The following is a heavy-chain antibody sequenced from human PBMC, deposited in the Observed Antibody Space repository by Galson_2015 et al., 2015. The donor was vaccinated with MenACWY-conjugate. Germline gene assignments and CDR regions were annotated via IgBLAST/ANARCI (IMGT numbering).Heavy chain of an antibody. CDR3: ARVPGYSYGYYDW. Sequence: SLRLSCAASGFTFSTYRMNWVRQAPGKGLEWVSYISSSSSTIYYADSVKGRFTISGDNAKNSLYLQMNTLRDEDTAVYYCARVPGYSYGYYDWWGQGTLVTVSS. V-gene: IGHV3-48*02. CDR2: ISSSSSTI. CDR1: GFTFSTYR. D-gene: IGHD5-18*01. J-gene: IGHJ4*02.